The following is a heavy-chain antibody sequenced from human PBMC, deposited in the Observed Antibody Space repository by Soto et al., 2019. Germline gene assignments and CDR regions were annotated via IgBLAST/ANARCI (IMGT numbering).Heavy chain of an antibody. V-gene: IGHV3-23*01. J-gene: IGHJ4*02. Sequence: EVQLLESGGGSENPGGSLRLSCAASGFAFSSYAMNWVRQAPGKGLEWVSTISGSGSATYYADSVKGRFTVSRDSSKNTVYLQMNNVRAEDTAVYYCAKRLGSCSGGYCSYFDSWGQGTLLTV. D-gene: IGHD2-15*01. CDR3: AKRLGSCSGGYCSYFDS. CDR2: ISGSGSAT. CDR1: GFAFSSYA.